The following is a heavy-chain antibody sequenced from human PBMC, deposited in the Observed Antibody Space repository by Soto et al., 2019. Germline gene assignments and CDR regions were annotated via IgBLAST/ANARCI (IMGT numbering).Heavy chain of an antibody. V-gene: IGHV4-38-2*01. D-gene: IGHD1-26*01. CDR2: IFDSGST. CDR3: ATGRSGLYYFDF. CDR1: GYSISGDYY. J-gene: IGHJ4*02. Sequence: PSETLSLTCAVSGYSISGDYYWGWLRQPPGKGLEWIGNIFDSGSTYYNPSLKSRVTVSVDTSKNQFSLNLTSVTAADTAVYYCATGRSGLYYFDFWGPGTLVTVSS.